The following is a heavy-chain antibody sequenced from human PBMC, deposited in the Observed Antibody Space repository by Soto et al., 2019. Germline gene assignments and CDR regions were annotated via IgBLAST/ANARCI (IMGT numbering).Heavy chain of an antibody. V-gene: IGHV1-18*01. CDR1: GYTFTSYG. J-gene: IGHJ3*02. Sequence: ASVKVSCKASGYTFTSYGISWVRQAPGQGLERMGWISAYNGNTNYAQKLQGRVTMTTDTSTSTAYMELRSLRSDDTAVYYCARTTPYCSSTSCYVEAAFDIWGQGTMVTVSS. CDR3: ARTTPYCSSTSCYVEAAFDI. D-gene: IGHD2-2*01. CDR2: ISAYNGNT.